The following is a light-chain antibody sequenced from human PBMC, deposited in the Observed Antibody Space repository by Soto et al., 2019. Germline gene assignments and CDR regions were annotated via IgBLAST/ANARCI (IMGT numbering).Light chain of an antibody. CDR3: AAWDDSLSGL. V-gene: IGLV1-47*01. CDR1: SSNIGSNY. Sequence: QSVLTQPPSASGTPGQRVTISCSGSSSNIGSNYVYWYQQLPGTAPQLLIYRNNQRPSGVPGRFSGSKSGTSASLAISGLRSEDEADYYCAAWDDSLSGLFGGGTKLTVL. CDR2: RNN. J-gene: IGLJ2*01.